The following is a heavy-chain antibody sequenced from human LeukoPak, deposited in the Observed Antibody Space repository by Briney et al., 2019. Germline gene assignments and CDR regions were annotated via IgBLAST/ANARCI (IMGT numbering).Heavy chain of an antibody. CDR2: INPSGGST. CDR3: ARGYCSGGSCYRFIWFDP. D-gene: IGHD2-15*01. V-gene: IGHV1-46*01. CDR1: GYTFTSYY. J-gene: IGHJ5*02. Sequence: ASVKVSCKASGYTFTSYYMHWVRQAPGQGLEWMGIINPSGGSTSYAQKFQGRVTMTRDTSTSTVYMELSSLRSDDTAVYYCARGYCSGGSCYRFIWFDPWGQGTLVTVSS.